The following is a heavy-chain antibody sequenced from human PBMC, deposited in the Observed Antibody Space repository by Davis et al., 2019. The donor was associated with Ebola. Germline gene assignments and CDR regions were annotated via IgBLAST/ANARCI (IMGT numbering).Heavy chain of an antibody. Sequence: ASVKVSCKASGYTFTSYAMHWVRQAPGQGLEWMGWISAYNGNTNYAQKLQGRVTMTTDTSTSTAYMELRSLRSDDTAVYYCARGGDYYDSSGPDYWGQGTLVTVSS. CDR2: ISAYNGNT. D-gene: IGHD3-22*01. J-gene: IGHJ4*02. CDR1: GYTFTSYA. CDR3: ARGGDYYDSSGPDY. V-gene: IGHV1-18*01.